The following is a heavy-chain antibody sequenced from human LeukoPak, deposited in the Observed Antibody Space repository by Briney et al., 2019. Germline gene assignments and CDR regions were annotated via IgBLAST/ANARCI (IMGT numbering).Heavy chain of an antibody. CDR1: GFTFSSGA. Sequence: AGGSLRLSCAASGFTFSSGAMSWVRQAPGKGLEWVSAISGSGGSTYYADSVKGRFTISRDNSKNTLYLQMNSLRAEDTAVYYCAKDVYSSSWSYFDYWGQGTLVTVSS. J-gene: IGHJ4*02. V-gene: IGHV3-23*01. CDR3: AKDVYSSSWSYFDY. D-gene: IGHD6-13*01. CDR2: ISGSGGST.